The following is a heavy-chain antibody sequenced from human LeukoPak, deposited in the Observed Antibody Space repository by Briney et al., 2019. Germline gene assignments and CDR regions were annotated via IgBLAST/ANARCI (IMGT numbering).Heavy chain of an antibody. CDR2: IYSGGST. CDR1: GFTVSSNY. V-gene: IGHV3-53*04. J-gene: IGHJ4*02. CDR3: ARADFLGYCSGGSCPLLY. D-gene: IGHD2-15*01. Sequence: GGSLRLSCAASGFTVSSNYMSWVRQAPGKGLEWVSVIYSGGSTYYADSVKGRFTISRHNSKNTLYLQMNSLRAEDTAEYYCARADFLGYCSGGSCPLLYWGQGTLVTVSS.